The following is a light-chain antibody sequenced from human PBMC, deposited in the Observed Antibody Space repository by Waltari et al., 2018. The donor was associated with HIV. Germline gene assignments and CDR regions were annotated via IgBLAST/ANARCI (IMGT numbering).Light chain of an antibody. CDR3: QQLNGYPRT. CDR1: QGVGRY. Sequence: DIHFTQSPSFLSASVGDRVSISCRASQGVGRYLAWYQQKLGKAPKLLIYAASALQSGVPSRFSGSGSGTEFTLTISSLQPEDFATYYCQQLNGYPRTFGQGTKVERK. J-gene: IGKJ1*01. V-gene: IGKV1-9*01. CDR2: AAS.